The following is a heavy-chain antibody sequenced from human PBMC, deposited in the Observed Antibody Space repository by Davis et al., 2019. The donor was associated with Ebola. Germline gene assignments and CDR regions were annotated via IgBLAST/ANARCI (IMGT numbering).Heavy chain of an antibody. D-gene: IGHD4-11*01. CDR2: IYSGGST. J-gene: IGHJ3*02. V-gene: IGHV3-53*01. Sequence: GESLKISCAASGFTVSSNYMNWVRQAPGKGLEWVSGIYSGGSTYCADSVKGRFTISRDNSKNTLFLQMNTLRAEDAAVYYCAGDDYSNYVSAFDIWGQGTMVTVSS. CDR1: GFTVSSNY. CDR3: AGDDYSNYVSAFDI.